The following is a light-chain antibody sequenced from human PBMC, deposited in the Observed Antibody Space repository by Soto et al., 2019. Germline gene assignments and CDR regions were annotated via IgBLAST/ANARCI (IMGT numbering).Light chain of an antibody. CDR3: QQSYSTPYT. V-gene: IGKV1-39*01. CDR1: QSISSF. Sequence: DLQMTQSPSSLSASVGDRVTITCRASQSISSFLNWYQQIPGKAPKLLIYAASSLQSGVPSTFSGSGSGTDFTLTISSLQPEDFATYYCQQSYSTPYTFAQGTKLEIK. J-gene: IGKJ2*01. CDR2: AAS.